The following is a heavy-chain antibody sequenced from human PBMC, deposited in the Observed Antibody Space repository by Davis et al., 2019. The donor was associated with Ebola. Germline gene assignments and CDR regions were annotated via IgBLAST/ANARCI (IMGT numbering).Heavy chain of an antibody. CDR1: GYTFTSYG. CDR3: ARLDSSGWSVKFDY. V-gene: IGHV1-18*01. CDR2: ISAYNGNT. Sequence: GGSLRLSCKGSGYTFTSYGINWVRQAPGQGLEWMGWISAYNGNTNYAQKLQGRVTMTTDTSTSTAYMERRSLRSDDTAVYYCARLDSSGWSVKFDYWGQGTLVTVSS. J-gene: IGHJ4*02. D-gene: IGHD6-19*01.